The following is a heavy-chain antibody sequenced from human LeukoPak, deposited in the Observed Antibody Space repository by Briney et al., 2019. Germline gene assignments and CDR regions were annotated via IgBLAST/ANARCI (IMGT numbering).Heavy chain of an antibody. CDR2: IIPIIGAA. D-gene: IGHD1-1*01. Sequence: GASVKVSCKASGGTFSSYAISWVRQAPGQGLEWMGGIIPIIGAANYAQKFQGRVTITADESTSTAYMELSSLRSEDTAVFYCARGPGVLYSTNWDRRYYYMDVWGKGTTVSISS. J-gene: IGHJ6*03. CDR1: GGTFSSYA. V-gene: IGHV1-69*13. CDR3: ARGPGVLYSTNWDRRYYYMDV.